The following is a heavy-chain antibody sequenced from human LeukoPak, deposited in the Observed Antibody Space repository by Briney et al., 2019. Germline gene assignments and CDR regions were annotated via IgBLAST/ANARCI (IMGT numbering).Heavy chain of an antibody. D-gene: IGHD2-15*01. Sequence: GESLKISCKGSGYSFTSYWIGWVRQMPGKGLEWMGIIYPGDSDTRYSPSFQGQVTISADKSISTAYLQWSSLKASDTAMYYCARGAGYCSGGSCPTYYGMDVWGQGTTVTVSS. CDR2: IYPGDSDT. J-gene: IGHJ6*02. V-gene: IGHV5-51*01. CDR1: GYSFTSYW. CDR3: ARGAGYCSGGSCPTYYGMDV.